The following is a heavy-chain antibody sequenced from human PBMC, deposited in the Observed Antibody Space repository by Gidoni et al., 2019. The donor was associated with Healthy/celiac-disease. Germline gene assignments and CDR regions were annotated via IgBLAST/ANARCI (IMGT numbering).Heavy chain of an antibody. V-gene: IGHV6-1*01. CDR1: GDSVPRNSDA. CDR2: TYYRSKWYN. CDR3: ARGVQLERRDFDY. Sequence: QVQLQQSGPGLVKPSQTVSLTCAIPGDSVPRNSDAWNWIRQSPSRGLEWLGRTYYRSKWYNDYAVSVKSRITINPDTSKNQFSLQLNSVTPEDTAVYYCARGVQLERRDFDYWGQGTLVTVSS. J-gene: IGHJ4*02. D-gene: IGHD1-1*01.